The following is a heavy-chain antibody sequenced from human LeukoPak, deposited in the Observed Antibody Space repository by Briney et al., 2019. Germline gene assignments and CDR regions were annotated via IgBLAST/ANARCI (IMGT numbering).Heavy chain of an antibody. J-gene: IGHJ6*02. V-gene: IGHV3-30*18. CDR2: ISYDGSNK. Sequence: PGGSLRLSCAASGFTFSSYGMHWVRQATGKGLEWVAVISYDGSNKYYADSVKGRFTISRDNSKNTLYLQMNSLRAEDTAVYYCAKEMVTMVRGVSHYYYYGMDVWGQGTTVTVSS. D-gene: IGHD3-10*01. CDR1: GFTFSSYG. CDR3: AKEMVTMVRGVSHYYYYGMDV.